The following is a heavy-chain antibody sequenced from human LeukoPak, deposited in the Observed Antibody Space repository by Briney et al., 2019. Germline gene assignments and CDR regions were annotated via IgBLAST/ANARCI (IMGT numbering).Heavy chain of an antibody. D-gene: IGHD4-17*01. CDR2: VSGSATNK. CDR3: AKGFQTYGELSFDG. Sequence: GGSLRFYCAASGFIFSYYAMSWVRQAPGKGLKWVSTVSGSATNKYYADPVKGRFTVSRDNSKNTLYLQMNSLRADDTAVYYCAKGFQTYGELSFDGWGQGTLVTVSS. CDR1: GFIFSYYA. J-gene: IGHJ4*02. V-gene: IGHV3-23*01.